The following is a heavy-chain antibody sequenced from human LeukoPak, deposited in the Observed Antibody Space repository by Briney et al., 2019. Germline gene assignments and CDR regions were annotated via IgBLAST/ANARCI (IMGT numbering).Heavy chain of an antibody. CDR1: GFTFSSYW. Sequence: GGSLRLSCAASGFTFSSYWMSWVRQAPGKGLEWVADIKEDGSERYYVDSVQGRFTISRDNAKNSLYLQMNSLRAEDTAVYYCARDITGTTGAIDFWGQGTLVTVSS. D-gene: IGHD1-20*01. J-gene: IGHJ4*02. CDR3: ARDITGTTGAIDF. CDR2: IKEDGSER. V-gene: IGHV3-7*01.